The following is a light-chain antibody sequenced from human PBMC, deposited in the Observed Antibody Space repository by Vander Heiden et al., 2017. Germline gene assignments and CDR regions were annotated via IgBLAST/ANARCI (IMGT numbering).Light chain of an antibody. J-gene: IGKJ4*01. CDR3: QQSYRIPWLT. Sequence: DIQMTQPPSSLAASVGDRVTITCRASQSISSYLNWYQQKPGKAPKLLIYAASSLQRGVPSRFSGSGAGTDFTLTISSRQPEDFATYYCQQSYRIPWLTFGGGTKVEIK. V-gene: IGKV1-39*01. CDR2: AAS. CDR1: QSISSY.